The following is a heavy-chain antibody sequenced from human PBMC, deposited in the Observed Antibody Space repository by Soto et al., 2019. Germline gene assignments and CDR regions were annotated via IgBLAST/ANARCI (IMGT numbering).Heavy chain of an antibody. Sequence: PGGSLRLSCEASGFSFSTYEMNWVRQAPGKGLEWAAYISSGSDTIHYADSVRGRFTVSRDNAKNSLYLQMNSLRVEDTALYYCARDRAAGGYWGQGTLVTVSS. CDR1: GFSFSTYE. CDR3: ARDRAAGGY. CDR2: ISSGSDTI. D-gene: IGHD6-13*01. J-gene: IGHJ4*02. V-gene: IGHV3-48*03.